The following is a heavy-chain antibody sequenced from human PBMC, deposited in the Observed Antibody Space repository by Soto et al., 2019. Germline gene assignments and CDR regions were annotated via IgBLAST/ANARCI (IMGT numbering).Heavy chain of an antibody. CDR1: GGSIGSGGYY. V-gene: IGHV4-31*03. D-gene: IGHD3-9*01. J-gene: IGHJ6*03. Sequence: QLQLQESGPGLVKPSQTLSLSCTVSGGSIGSGGYYWNWIRQHPGKGLEWIGHIFYRGSTYYNPSLKSRVIISVDTSENQLSLKLSSVTAADTAVYYCAREVNDISSHYMDVWGQGTTVIVSS. CDR3: AREVNDISSHYMDV. CDR2: IFYRGST.